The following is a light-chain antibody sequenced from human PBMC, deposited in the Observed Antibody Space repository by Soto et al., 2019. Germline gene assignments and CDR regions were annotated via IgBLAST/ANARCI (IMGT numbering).Light chain of an antibody. CDR3: QQYDKLPIT. J-gene: IGKJ5*01. CDR2: DAS. Sequence: DIQMTQSPSSLSASVGDRVTITCQASQDINNYLNWYQQKPGKAPKLLIYDASNLETGVPSRFSGSGAGTDFTFTISSLQPEDIATYYCQQYDKLPITFGEGTRLETK. CDR1: QDINNY. V-gene: IGKV1-33*01.